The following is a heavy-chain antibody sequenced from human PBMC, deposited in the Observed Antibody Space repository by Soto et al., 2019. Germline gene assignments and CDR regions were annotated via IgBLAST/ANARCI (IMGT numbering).Heavy chain of an antibody. CDR3: ARDHCGGDCNEGFDL. Sequence: ASVKVSCKASGFTFTSYYMHWARQAPGQGLEWMGIINPSIGSARYAQKFQGRVTMTRDRSTSTVYMEMNNLRSEDTAVYYCARDHCGGDCNEGFDLWGQGTLVTVSS. CDR1: GFTFTSYY. J-gene: IGHJ5*02. CDR2: INPSIGSA. V-gene: IGHV1-46*01. D-gene: IGHD2-21*02.